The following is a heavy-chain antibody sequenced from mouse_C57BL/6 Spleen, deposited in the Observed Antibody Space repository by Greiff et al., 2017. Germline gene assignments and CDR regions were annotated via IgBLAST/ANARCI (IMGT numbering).Heavy chain of an antibody. D-gene: IGHD1-1*01. J-gene: IGHJ3*01. CDR3: ARYSYGSSYPAWFAY. CDR2: IDPEDGET. Sequence: VQLQQSGAELVKPGASVKLSCTASGFNIKDYYMHWVKQRTEQGLEWIGRIDPEDGETKYAPKLQGKATITADTSSNTAYLQLSSLTSEVTAVYYCARYSYGSSYPAWFAYWGQGTLVTVSA. CDR1: GFNIKDYY. V-gene: IGHV14-2*01.